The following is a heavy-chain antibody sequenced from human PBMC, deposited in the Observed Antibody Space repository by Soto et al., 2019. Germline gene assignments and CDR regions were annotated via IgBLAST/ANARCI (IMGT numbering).Heavy chain of an antibody. V-gene: IGHV1-69*01. Sequence: SVKVSCKAAGGTFCSYAISWVRHAPGQGLEWMGGIIPIFGTANYAQKFQCRVTITADESTTKAYMKLSSLRYEDTAGYYGATDNTAAAGKFWVSYYGLDFWGQGTMVTVSS. CDR2: IIPIFGTA. CDR3: ATDNTAAAGKFWVSYYGLDF. D-gene: IGHD6-13*01. J-gene: IGHJ6*02. CDR1: GGTFCSYA.